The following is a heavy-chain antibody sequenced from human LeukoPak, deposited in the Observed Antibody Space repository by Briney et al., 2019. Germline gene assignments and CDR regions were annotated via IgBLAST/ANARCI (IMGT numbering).Heavy chain of an antibody. D-gene: IGHD4-23*01. J-gene: IGHJ4*02. CDR3: ARDPYGGTDY. CDR2: IKQDGSDK. CDR1: GFTFSNYW. V-gene: IGHV3-7*01. Sequence: PVRSLRLSCAASGFTFSNYWMSWVRQAPGKGLEWVANIKQDGSDKYYVDSVKGRFTISRDNAKNLMFLQMNSLRAEDTAMYYCARDPYGGTDYWGQGTLVTVSS.